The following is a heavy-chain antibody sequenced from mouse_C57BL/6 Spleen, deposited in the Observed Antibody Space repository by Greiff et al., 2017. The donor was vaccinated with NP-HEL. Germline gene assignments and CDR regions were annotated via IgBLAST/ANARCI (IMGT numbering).Heavy chain of an antibody. CDR1: GYTFTSYW. J-gene: IGHJ2*01. CDR2: IHPNSGST. Sequence: QVQLQQPGAELVKPGASVKLSCKASGYTFTSYWMHWVKQRPGQGLEWIGMIHPNSGSTNYNEKFKSKATLTVDKSSSTAYMQLSSLTSEDSAVYYCARGRGSSGFFDYWGQGTTLTVSS. V-gene: IGHV1-64*01. CDR3: ARGRGSSGFFDY. D-gene: IGHD3-2*02.